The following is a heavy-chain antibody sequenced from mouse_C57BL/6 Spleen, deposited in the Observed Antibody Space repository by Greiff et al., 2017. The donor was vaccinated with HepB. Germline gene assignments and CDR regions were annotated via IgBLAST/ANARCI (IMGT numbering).Heavy chain of an antibody. Sequence: VQRVESGAELVKPGASVKISCKASGYAFSSYWMNWVKQRPGKGLEWIGQIYPGDGDTNYNGKFKGKATLTADKSSSTAYMQLSSLTSEDSAVYFCARGGDYGWFAYWGQGTLVTVSA. CDR2: IYPGDGDT. V-gene: IGHV1-80*01. CDR3: ARGGDYGWFAY. D-gene: IGHD2-4*01. J-gene: IGHJ3*01. CDR1: GYAFSSYW.